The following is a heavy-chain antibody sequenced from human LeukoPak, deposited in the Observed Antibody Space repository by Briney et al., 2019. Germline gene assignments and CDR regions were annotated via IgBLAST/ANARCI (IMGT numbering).Heavy chain of an antibody. J-gene: IGHJ4*02. CDR1: VYTFTRYY. D-gene: IGHD2-8*01. CDR3: AREDGVYS. Sequence: ASVKVSCKASVYTFTRYYMHWVRQAPGQGLEWMGIINPSVGSTSYAQKFQGRVTMTRDMSTSTVYMEVSSLRSEDTAVSYCAREDGVYSWGQGTLVTVSS. CDR2: INPSVGST. V-gene: IGHV1-46*01.